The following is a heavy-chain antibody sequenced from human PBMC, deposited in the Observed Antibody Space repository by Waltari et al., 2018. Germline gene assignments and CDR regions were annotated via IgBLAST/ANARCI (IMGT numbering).Heavy chain of an antibody. D-gene: IGHD2-15*01. CDR1: GASITTYY. V-gene: IGHV4-59*01. CDR3: ARDYPAAHVFDY. Sequence: QVQLQESGPGLVKPSETLSLTCTVSGASITTYYYSWIRQAPGKELQWIGSMYYTGTAYYNPSLKSRVTISLDTSKNQFSLSLTSVTTADTAVYYCARDYPAAHVFDYWGQGTVVAVSS. CDR2: MYYTGTA. J-gene: IGHJ4*02.